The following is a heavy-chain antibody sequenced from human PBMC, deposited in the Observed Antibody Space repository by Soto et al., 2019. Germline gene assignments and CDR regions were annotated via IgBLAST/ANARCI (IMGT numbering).Heavy chain of an antibody. CDR3: ARDTYSSGWYRSYFDY. CDR2: IIPILGIA. V-gene: IGHV1-69*08. CDR1: GGTFSSYT. Sequence: QVQLVQSGAEVKKPGSSVKVSCKASGGTFSSYTISWVRQAPGQGLEWMGRIIPILGIANYAQKFQGRVTITADKSTSAAYMELSSLRSEDTAVYYCARDTYSSGWYRSYFDYWGQGTLVTVSS. D-gene: IGHD6-19*01. J-gene: IGHJ4*02.